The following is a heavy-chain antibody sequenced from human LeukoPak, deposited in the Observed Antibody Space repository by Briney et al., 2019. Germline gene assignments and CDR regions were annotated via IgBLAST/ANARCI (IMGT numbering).Heavy chain of an antibody. CDR3: ARAVIAAEVSFDI. CDR1: GDSISSSNSY. CDR2: LYYSGSS. Sequence: SETLSLTCTVSGDSISSSNSYRGWIRQPPGKGLEWIGSLYYSGSSYYNPSLKSRVTISVDRSKNQFSLKLSSVTAADTAVYYCARAVIAAEVSFDIWGQGTMVTVSS. V-gene: IGHV4-39*07. J-gene: IGHJ3*02. D-gene: IGHD6-6*01.